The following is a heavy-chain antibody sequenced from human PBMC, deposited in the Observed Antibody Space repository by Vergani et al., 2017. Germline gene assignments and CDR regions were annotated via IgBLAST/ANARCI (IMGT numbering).Heavy chain of an antibody. J-gene: IGHJ3*02. CDR1: GFTFGYYA. Sequence: EVQLVESGGDLVQPGRSLRLSCTASGFTFGYYAMDWFRQAPGQGLGWVGGIRSKAYGQATIYAASVKGRFTISRDDSKSIAYHQMNNLQTEDTAMYYCVRDQVTMLRGSDALDIWGQGTMVTVSS. CDR3: VRDQVTMLRGSDALDI. D-gene: IGHD3-10*01. CDR2: IRSKAYGQAT. V-gene: IGHV3-49*03.